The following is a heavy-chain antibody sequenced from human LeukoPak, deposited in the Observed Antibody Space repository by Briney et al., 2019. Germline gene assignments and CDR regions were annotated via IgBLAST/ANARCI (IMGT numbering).Heavy chain of an antibody. J-gene: IGHJ4*02. CDR1: GGSFSGYY. D-gene: IGHD1-26*01. CDR2: INHSGST. CDR3: ASPVGATREFDY. V-gene: IGHV4-34*01. Sequence: SETLSLTCAVYGGSFSGYYWSWIRQPPGKGLEWIGEINHSGSTNYNPSLKSRVTISVDTSKNQFSLKLSSVTAADTAVYYCASPVGATREFDYWGQGTLVNVSS.